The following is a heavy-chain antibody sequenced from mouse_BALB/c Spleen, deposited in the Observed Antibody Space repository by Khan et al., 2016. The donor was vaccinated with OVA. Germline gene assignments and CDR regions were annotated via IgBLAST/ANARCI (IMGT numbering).Heavy chain of an antibody. CDR1: GFSLTSYA. CDR2: IWAGGST. Sequence: VQLKQSGPGLVAPSQSLSITCTVTGFSLTSYAIHWIRQPPGKGLEWLGVIWAGGSTNYNSALMSRLSISKDNSKSQVFLKMNRLQTHDTAIYYCARNREPDYFDYWGQGTTLTVSS. J-gene: IGHJ2*01. V-gene: IGHV2-9*02. CDR3: ARNREPDYFDY.